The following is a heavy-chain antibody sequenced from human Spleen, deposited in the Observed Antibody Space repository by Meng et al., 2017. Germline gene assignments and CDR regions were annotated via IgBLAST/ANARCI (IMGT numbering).Heavy chain of an antibody. CDR1: GFTFTTYT. J-gene: IGHJ4*02. D-gene: IGHD3-16*01. V-gene: IGHV3-23*01. CDR3: ARSPIDKYDLSALPLDY. CDR2: ISDSGSSI. Sequence: GESLKISCAASGFTFTTYTMNWVRQVPGKGLEWVSTISDSGSSIYDADSVKGRFTISRDNSKNTVFLQINSLRVEDTAVYYCARSPIDKYDLSALPLDYWGQGTLVTVSS.